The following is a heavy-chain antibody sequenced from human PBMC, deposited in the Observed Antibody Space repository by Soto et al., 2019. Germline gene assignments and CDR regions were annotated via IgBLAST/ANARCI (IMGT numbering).Heavy chain of an antibody. J-gene: IGHJ6*03. CDR1: GGSFSGYY. CDR3: ARGVRYFDWLPTHYYYYYMDV. V-gene: IGHV4-34*01. D-gene: IGHD3-9*01. Sequence: SETLSLTCAVYGGSFSGYYWSWIRQPPGKGLEWIGEINHSGSTSYNPSLKSRVTISVDTSKNQFSLKLSSVTAADTAVYYCARGVRYFDWLPTHYYYYYMDVWGKGTTVTVSS. CDR2: INHSGST.